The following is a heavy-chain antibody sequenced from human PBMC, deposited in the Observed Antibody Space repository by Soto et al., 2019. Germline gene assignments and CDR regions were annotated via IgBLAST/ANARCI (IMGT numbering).Heavy chain of an antibody. Sequence: ASVKVSCKAPGYTFTGYYMHWVRQAPGQGLEWMGWINPNSGDTNYAQKFQGWVTMTRDTSISTAYMELSRLKSDDTAVYYCARVEGGSDYYYGMDVWGQGTTVTVSS. CDR2: INPNSGDT. CDR1: GYTFTGYY. D-gene: IGHD3-10*01. V-gene: IGHV1-2*04. CDR3: ARVEGGSDYYYGMDV. J-gene: IGHJ6*02.